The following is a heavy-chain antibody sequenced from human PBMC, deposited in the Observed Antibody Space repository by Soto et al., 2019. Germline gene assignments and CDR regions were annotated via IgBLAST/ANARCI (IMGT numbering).Heavy chain of an antibody. CDR3: ARWVVGGSGSYENDY. J-gene: IGHJ4*02. CDR1: GYTFTSYD. Sequence: QVQLVQSGAEVQKPGASVKVSCKASGYTFTSYDINWVRQATGQGLEWMGWMNPNSGNTGYAQQFPGRVTMTRNTSISRAYMERSSLRSEDKAVYYCARWVVGGSGSYENDYWCQGTLVTVSS. CDR2: MNPNSGNT. V-gene: IGHV1-8*01. D-gene: IGHD3-10*01.